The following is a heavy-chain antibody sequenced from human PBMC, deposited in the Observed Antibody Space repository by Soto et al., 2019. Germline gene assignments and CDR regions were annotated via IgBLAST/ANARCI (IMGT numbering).Heavy chain of an antibody. Sequence: GWSLRLSCAASGFTFSSYAMHWVRQAPGKGLEWVAVISYDGSNKYYADSVKGRFTISRDNSKNTLYLQMNSLRAEDTAVYYCASYSGSYPERANDAFDIWGQGTMVTVSS. V-gene: IGHV3-30-3*01. D-gene: IGHD1-26*01. CDR1: GFTFSSYA. J-gene: IGHJ3*02. CDR2: ISYDGSNK. CDR3: ASYSGSYPERANDAFDI.